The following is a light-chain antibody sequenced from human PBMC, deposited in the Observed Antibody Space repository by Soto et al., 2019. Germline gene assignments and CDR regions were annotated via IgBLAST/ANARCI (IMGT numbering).Light chain of an antibody. Sequence: QSALTQPPSASGTPGQRVTISCSGSSSNIGSNTVNWYQQLPGTAPKLLIYSNNQRPSGVPDRFSGSKSGTSASLAISGLQSEDGVDYYCAAWDDSLNGPVFGGGTKVTVL. CDR2: SNN. V-gene: IGLV1-44*01. CDR3: AAWDDSLNGPV. CDR1: SSNIGSNT. J-gene: IGLJ2*01.